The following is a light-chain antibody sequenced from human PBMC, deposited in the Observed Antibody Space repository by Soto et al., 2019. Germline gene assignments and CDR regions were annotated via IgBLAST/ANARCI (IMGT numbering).Light chain of an antibody. CDR3: QQDVSSGT. CDR1: QSVSSY. V-gene: IGKV3-11*01. CDR2: DAS. J-gene: IGKJ1*01. Sequence: VLSLSPVAVSLTQGERATLSCRASQSVSSYLAWYQQKPGQAPRLLIYDASNRATGIPARFSGSGSGTDFTLTISRLEPEDFAVYYWQQDVSSGTFGQGTKVDI.